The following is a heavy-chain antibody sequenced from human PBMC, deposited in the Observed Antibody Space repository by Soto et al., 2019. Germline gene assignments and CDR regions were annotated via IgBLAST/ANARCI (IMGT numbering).Heavy chain of an antibody. Sequence: QVQLVQSGAEVKKPGSSVKVSCKASGGTFSSCTINWVRQAPGQGLEWMGRIISILGTTNFAQRFQGRVTITANKSTSTAYMELSSLRSEDTAMYYCTKDYGAVPGTFWGWGQGTLVIVSS. CDR2: IISILGTT. D-gene: IGHD6-19*01. J-gene: IGHJ4*02. CDR3: TKDYGAVPGTFWG. CDR1: GGTFSSCT. V-gene: IGHV1-69*08.